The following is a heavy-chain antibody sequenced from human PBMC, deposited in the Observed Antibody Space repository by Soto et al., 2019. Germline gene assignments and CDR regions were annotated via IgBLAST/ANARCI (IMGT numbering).Heavy chain of an antibody. CDR2: IYYSGST. D-gene: IGHD2-21*01. CDR1: GGSISSGGYY. Sequence: QVQLQESGPGLVKPSQTLSLTCTVSGGSISSGGYYWSWIRQHPGKGLEWIGYIYYSGSTYYNPSLMSRVTISVDTSNNQFSPKLSSVTAAETAVYYCARDPGGGDFDYWGQGTLVTVSS. J-gene: IGHJ4*02. CDR3: ARDPGGGDFDY. V-gene: IGHV4-31*03.